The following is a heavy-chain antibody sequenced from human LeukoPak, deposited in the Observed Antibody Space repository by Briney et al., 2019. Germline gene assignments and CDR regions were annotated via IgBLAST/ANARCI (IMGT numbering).Heavy chain of an antibody. D-gene: IGHD6-13*01. Sequence: PGGSLRLSCAASGFTFSDYYMSWIRQAPGKGLEWVSYISSSSSYTNYADSVKGRFTISRDNAKNSLYLQMNSLRAEDTAVYYCARVGLYSGSASAPWGQGALATVSS. J-gene: IGHJ5*02. V-gene: IGHV3-11*06. CDR2: ISSSSSYT. CDR1: GFTFSDYY. CDR3: ARVGLYSGSASAP.